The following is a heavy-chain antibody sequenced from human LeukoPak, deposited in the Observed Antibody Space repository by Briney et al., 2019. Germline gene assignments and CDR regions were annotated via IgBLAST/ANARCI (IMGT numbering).Heavy chain of an antibody. Sequence: PSETLSLTCAVYGGFFGGYYWTWIRQSPGEGLEWIGEINHSGWTNYNPSLESRVTISLDASRTQFSLKMNSLTAADTAVYFCARSLLWPTGASESWGQGTTVTVSS. CDR1: GGFFGGYY. CDR2: INHSGWT. J-gene: IGHJ3*02. D-gene: IGHD2-8*02. CDR3: ARSLLWPTGASES. V-gene: IGHV4-34*01.